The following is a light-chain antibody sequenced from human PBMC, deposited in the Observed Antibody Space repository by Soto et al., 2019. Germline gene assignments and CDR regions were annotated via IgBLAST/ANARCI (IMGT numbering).Light chain of an antibody. CDR1: QSVSSSY. CDR2: GAS. J-gene: IGKJ2*01. Sequence: EIVLTQSPGTLSLSPGERATLSCRASQSVSSSYLAWFQQKPGQAPRLLIYGASSRSTGIPDRFSGGGSGTDFTLTNSRLEPEDFAVYYCQQYGSSPPYTFGQGTKLEIK. CDR3: QQYGSSPPYT. V-gene: IGKV3-20*01.